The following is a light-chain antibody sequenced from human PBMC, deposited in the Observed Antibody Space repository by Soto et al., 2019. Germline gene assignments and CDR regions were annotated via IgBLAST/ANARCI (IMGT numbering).Light chain of an antibody. J-gene: IGLJ3*02. CDR3: SSYAGTNNLGV. CDR2: EVN. CDR1: SSDIGGYNF. V-gene: IGLV2-8*01. Sequence: QSALTQPPSASGSPGQSVTISCTGTSSDIGGYNFVSWYQQHPGKAPKLIIYEVNKRPSGVPDRFSSSKSGNTASLTVSGLQADDEGDYYCSSYAGTNNLGVFGGGTKVTVL.